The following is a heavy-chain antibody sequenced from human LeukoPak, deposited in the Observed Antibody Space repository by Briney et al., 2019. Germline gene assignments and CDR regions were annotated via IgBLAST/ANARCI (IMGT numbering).Heavy chain of an antibody. Sequence: ASVKVSCKASGYTFTGYYMHWVRQAPGQGLEWMGWINPNSGGTNYAQKFQGRVTMTRDTSISTAYMELSRLRSDDTAVYYCARNGYDFWSGYYGYYYYYYMDVWGKGTTVTVSS. D-gene: IGHD3-3*01. CDR2: INPNSGGT. CDR1: GYTFTGYY. V-gene: IGHV1-2*02. J-gene: IGHJ6*03. CDR3: ARNGYDFWSGYYGYYYYYYMDV.